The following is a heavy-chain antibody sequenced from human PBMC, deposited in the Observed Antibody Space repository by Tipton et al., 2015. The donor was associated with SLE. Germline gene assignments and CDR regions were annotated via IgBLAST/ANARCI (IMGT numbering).Heavy chain of an antibody. CDR2: IYSGGST. CDR3: ARVPKGYYYYMDV. CDR1: GFTVSSNY. Sequence: GSLRLSCAASGFTVSSNYMSWVRQAPGKGLEWVSVIYSGGSTYYADSVKGRFTISRDNSKNTLYLQMNSLRAEDTAVYYCARVPKGYYYYMDVWGKGTTVTVSS. J-gene: IGHJ6*03. V-gene: IGHV3-53*05.